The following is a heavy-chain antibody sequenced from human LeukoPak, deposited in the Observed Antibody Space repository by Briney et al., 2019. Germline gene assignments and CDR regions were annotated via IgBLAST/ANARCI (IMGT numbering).Heavy chain of an antibody. V-gene: IGHV4-34*01. Sequence: PSETLSLTCAVYTGSFSGDYWSWIRQPPGKGLEWIREIDQSGTTNYNPSLKSRLTISIHTSSNQFSLKLSSVTAADTAVYYCTRGRRQLAPGDYWGQGALVTISS. CDR2: IDQSGTT. CDR3: TRGRRQLAPGDY. J-gene: IGHJ4*02. D-gene: IGHD6-13*01. CDR1: TGSFSGDY.